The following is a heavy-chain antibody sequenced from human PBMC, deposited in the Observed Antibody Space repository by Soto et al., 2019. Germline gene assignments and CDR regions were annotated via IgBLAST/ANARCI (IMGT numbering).Heavy chain of an antibody. CDR3: ARDANRYASGSYGMDV. D-gene: IGHD3-10*01. V-gene: IGHV4-31*03. Sequence: SATLSLTCTVSGASISSGGYYWSWTRHHPGKGLEWIGYIYYSGSTYYNPSLKSRVTMSVDTSKNQFSLKLSSVTAADTAVYYCARDANRYASGSYGMDVWGQGTTVTVSS. CDR2: IYYSGST. J-gene: IGHJ6*02. CDR1: GASISSGGYY.